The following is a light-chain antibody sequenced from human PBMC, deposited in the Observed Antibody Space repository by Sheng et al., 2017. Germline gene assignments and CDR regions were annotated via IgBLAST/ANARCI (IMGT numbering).Light chain of an antibody. CDR2: TDR. V-gene: IGLV6-57*01. J-gene: IGLJ2*01. CDR1: SGSIDGNY. CDR3: QSYDISSLV. Sequence: KFMLTQPHSVSESAGKTITISCTRSSGSIDGNYVQWYQQRPGSSPTSVISTDRQRPSGVHDRFSGSIDTSSNSAYLTISGLKPEDEADYYCQSYDISSLVFGGGTKVTVL.